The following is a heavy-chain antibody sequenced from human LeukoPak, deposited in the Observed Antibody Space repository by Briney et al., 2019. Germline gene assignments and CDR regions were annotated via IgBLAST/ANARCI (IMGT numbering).Heavy chain of an antibody. V-gene: IGHV4-34*01. D-gene: IGHD5/OR15-5a*01. J-gene: IGHJ1*01. CDR2: INHSGST. Sequence: SETLSLTCAVYGGSFSGYYWSWIRQPPGKGLEWIGEINHSGSTNYSPSLKSRVTISVDTSKNQFSLKLSSVTAADTAVYYCARRLRPLRVRPSFQHWGQGTLVTVSS. CDR1: GGSFSGYY. CDR3: ARRLRPLRVRPSFQH.